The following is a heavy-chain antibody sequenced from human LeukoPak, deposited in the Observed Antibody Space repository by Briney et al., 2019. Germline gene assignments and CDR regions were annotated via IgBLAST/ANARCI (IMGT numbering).Heavy chain of an antibody. Sequence: GASVKVSFKASGYTFTIYDINWVRQATGQGLEWMGWMNPNSGNTGYAQKFQGRVTITRNTSISTAYMELSSLRSEDTAVYYCARGQVGSSGWYYYYYYGMDVWGQGTTVTVSS. V-gene: IGHV1-8*01. D-gene: IGHD6-19*01. CDR2: MNPNSGNT. CDR3: ARGQVGSSGWYYYYYYGMDV. CDR1: GYTFTIYD. J-gene: IGHJ6*02.